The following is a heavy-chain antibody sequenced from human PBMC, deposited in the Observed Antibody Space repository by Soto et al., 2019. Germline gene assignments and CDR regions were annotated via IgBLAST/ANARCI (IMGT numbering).Heavy chain of an antibody. CDR1: GGSISSYY. J-gene: IGHJ4*02. D-gene: IGHD6-13*01. V-gene: IGHV4-59*01. CDR3: ARKIAAAGPGEYYFDY. Sequence: SETLSLTCTVSGGSISSYYWSWIRQPPGKGLEWIGYIYYSGSTNYNPSLKSRVTISVDTSKNQFTLKLSSVTAADTAVYYCARKIAAAGPGEYYFDYWGQGTLVTVSS. CDR2: IYYSGST.